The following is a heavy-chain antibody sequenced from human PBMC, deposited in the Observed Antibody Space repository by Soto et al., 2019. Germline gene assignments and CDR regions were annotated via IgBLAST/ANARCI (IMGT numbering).Heavy chain of an antibody. Sequence: SETLSLTCAVYGGSFSGYYWSWIRQPPGKGLEWIGEINHSGSTNYNPSLKSRVTISVDTSKNQFSLKLSSVTAADTAVYYCARGSMVRGVIITSTWFDPWGQGTLVTVSS. V-gene: IGHV4-34*01. J-gene: IGHJ5*02. D-gene: IGHD3-10*01. CDR3: ARGSMVRGVIITSTWFDP. CDR2: INHSGST. CDR1: GGSFSGYY.